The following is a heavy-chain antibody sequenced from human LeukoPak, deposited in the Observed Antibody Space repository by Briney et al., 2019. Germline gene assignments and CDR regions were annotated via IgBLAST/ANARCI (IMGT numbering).Heavy chain of an antibody. J-gene: IGHJ4*02. CDR3: ARGYSSGLHFDY. CDR1: GFTLSSYW. Sequence: PGGSLRLSCAASGFTLSSYWMHWVRQVPGKGLVWVSRIKSDGSDTRYADSAKGRFTISRDNAKNTLYLQMNSLRAEDTAVYYCARGYSSGLHFDYWSQGTLVTVSS. V-gene: IGHV3-74*01. CDR2: IKSDGSDT. D-gene: IGHD6-19*01.